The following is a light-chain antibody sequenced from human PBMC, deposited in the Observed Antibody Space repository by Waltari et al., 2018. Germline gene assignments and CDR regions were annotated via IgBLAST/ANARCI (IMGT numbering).Light chain of an antibody. CDR3: QQSYSPLT. Sequence: DFQMTQSPSSLSASVGDRVTLTCRASQSISTYLNWYQQKPGKAPNLLIYAASSLQSGVPSRFSGSGSGTDFNLTISSLQPEDFATYYCQQSYSPLTFGGGTKVEIK. J-gene: IGKJ4*01. V-gene: IGKV1-39*01. CDR2: AAS. CDR1: QSISTY.